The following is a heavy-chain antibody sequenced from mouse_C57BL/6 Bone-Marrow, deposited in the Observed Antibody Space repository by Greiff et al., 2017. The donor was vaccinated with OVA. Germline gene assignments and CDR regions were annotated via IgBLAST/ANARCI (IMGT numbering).Heavy chain of an antibody. J-gene: IGHJ3*01. V-gene: IGHV5-17*01. Sequence: EVQRVESGGGLVKPGGSLKLSCAASGFTFSDYGMHWVRQAPEKGLEWVAYISSGSSTIYYADTVKGRFTISRDNAKNTLFLQMTSLRSEDTAMYYCASGGAWFAYWGQGTLVTVSA. CDR3: ASGGAWFAY. D-gene: IGHD4-1*01. CDR1: GFTFSDYG. CDR2: ISSGSSTI.